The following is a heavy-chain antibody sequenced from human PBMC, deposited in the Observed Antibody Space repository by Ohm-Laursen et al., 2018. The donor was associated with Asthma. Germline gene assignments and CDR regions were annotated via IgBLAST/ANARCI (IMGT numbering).Heavy chain of an antibody. D-gene: IGHD1-1*01. V-gene: IGHV1-18*01. CDR3: ARDCWNYYYYYGMDV. CDR1: GYTFTSYG. CDR2: ISAYNGNT. J-gene: IGHJ6*02. Sequence: VSSVKVSCKASGYTFTSYGISWVRQAPGQGLEWMGWISAYNGNTNYAQKLQGRVTITRDTSASTAYMELSSLRSEDTAVYYCARDCWNYYYYYGMDVWGQGTTVTVSS.